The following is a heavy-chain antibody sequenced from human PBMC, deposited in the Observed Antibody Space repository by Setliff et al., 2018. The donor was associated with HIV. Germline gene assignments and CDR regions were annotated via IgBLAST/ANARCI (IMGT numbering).Heavy chain of an antibody. Sequence: PSETLSLTCTVSGGSISSYYWSWIRQPPGKGLEWIGYIYYSGSTNYNPSLKSRVTISVDTSKNQFSLKLSSVTAADTAVYYCASLYSGGWYQDRVDYWGQGTLVTVSS. CDR1: GGSISSYY. J-gene: IGHJ4*02. CDR2: IYYSGST. V-gene: IGHV4-59*01. D-gene: IGHD6-19*01. CDR3: ASLYSGGWYQDRVDY.